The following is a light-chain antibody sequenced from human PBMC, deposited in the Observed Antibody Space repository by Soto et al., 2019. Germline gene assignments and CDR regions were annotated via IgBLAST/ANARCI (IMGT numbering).Light chain of an antibody. CDR3: QQYNFYCT. J-gene: IGKJ5*01. CDR1: QSISSW. Sequence: DIQMTQSPSTLSASVGDRVTITCRASQSISSWLAWYQQKPGKAPKLLIYKASTLESGVPSRFSGSGSGTEFTLTISSLQPDDFATYYCQQYNFYCTFGQGTRLEIK. V-gene: IGKV1-5*03. CDR2: KAS.